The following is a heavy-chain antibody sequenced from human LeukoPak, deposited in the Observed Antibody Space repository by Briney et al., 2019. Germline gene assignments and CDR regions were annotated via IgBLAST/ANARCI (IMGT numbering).Heavy chain of an antibody. CDR3: ATFWGSYRHFDY. J-gene: IGHJ4*02. CDR2: IYHSGST. V-gene: IGHV4-38-2*02. CDR1: GYSISSGYY. Sequence: SETLSLTCTVSGYSISSGYYWGWIRQPPGKGLEWIGSIYHSGSTYYNPSPKSRVTISVDTSKNQFSLKLSSVTAADTAVYYCATFWGSYRHFDYWGQGTLVTVSS. D-gene: IGHD3-16*02.